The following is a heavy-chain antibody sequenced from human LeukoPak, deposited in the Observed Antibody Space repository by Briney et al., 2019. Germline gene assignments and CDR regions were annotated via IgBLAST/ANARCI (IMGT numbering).Heavy chain of an antibody. CDR3: AHRRRRITMVRGVITEAYYFDY. CDR2: IDWDDDK. D-gene: IGHD3-10*01. V-gene: IGHV2-70*12. J-gene: IGHJ4*02. Sequence: SGPALVKPTQTLTLTCTFSGFSLNTSGMCVSWIRQPPGKALEWLALIDWDDDKYYSTSLKTRLTISKDTSKNQVVLTMTNMDPVDTATYYCAHRRRRITMVRGVITEAYYFDYWGQGTLVTVSS. CDR1: GFSLNTSGMC.